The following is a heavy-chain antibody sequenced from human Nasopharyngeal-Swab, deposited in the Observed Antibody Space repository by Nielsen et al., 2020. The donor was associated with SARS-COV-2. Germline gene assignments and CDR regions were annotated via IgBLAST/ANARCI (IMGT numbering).Heavy chain of an antibody. Sequence: SETLSLTCTVSGGSISSGGYYWSWIRQPPGKGLEWIGYIYYSGSTNYNPSLKSRVTISVDTSKNQFSLQLNSVTPEDTAVYYCANEDIVVVPAAGNYYYYYGMDVWGQGTTVTVSS. CDR1: GGSISSGGYY. CDR2: IYYSGST. V-gene: IGHV4-61*08. CDR3: ANEDIVVVPAAGNYYYYYGMDV. D-gene: IGHD2-2*01. J-gene: IGHJ6*02.